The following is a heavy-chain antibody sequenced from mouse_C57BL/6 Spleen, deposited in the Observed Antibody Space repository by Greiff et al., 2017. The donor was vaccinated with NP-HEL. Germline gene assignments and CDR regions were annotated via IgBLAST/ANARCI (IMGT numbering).Heavy chain of an antibody. CDR3: ARSLRGFAY. V-gene: IGHV1-64*01. CDR1: GYTFTSYW. Sequence: VKLQESGAELVKPGASVKLSCKASGYTFTSYWMHWVKQRPGQGLEWIGMIHPNSGSTNYNEKFKSKATLTVDKSSSTAYMQLSSLTSEDSAVYYCARSLRGFAYWGQGTLVTVSA. J-gene: IGHJ3*01. D-gene: IGHD3-2*02. CDR2: IHPNSGST.